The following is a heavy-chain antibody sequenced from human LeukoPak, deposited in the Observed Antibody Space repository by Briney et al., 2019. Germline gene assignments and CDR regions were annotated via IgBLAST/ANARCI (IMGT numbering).Heavy chain of an antibody. D-gene: IGHD1-26*01. CDR3: ARQGIVGATAFDY. J-gene: IGHJ4*02. Sequence: GGSLRLSCAASGFTFSDYYMSWIRQAPGKGLEWVSYISSSGSTIYYADSVKGRFTISRDNAKNSLYLQMNSLRAEDTAMYYCARQGIVGATAFDYWGQGTLVTVSS. CDR2: ISSSGSTI. V-gene: IGHV3-11*01. CDR1: GFTFSDYY.